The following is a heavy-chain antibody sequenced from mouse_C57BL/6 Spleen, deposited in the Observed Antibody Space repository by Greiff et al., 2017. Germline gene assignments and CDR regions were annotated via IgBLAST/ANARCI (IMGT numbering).Heavy chain of an antibody. CDR2: FYPGSGSI. Sequence: QVQLKESGAELVKPGASVKLSCKASGYTFTEYTIHWVKQRSGQGLEWIGWFYPGSGSIKYNEKFKDKATLTADKSSSTVYMVLSRLTSEDSAVYFCAKREDDYYGSSYAMDYWGKGTTVTVAS. CDR1: GYTFTEYT. D-gene: IGHD1-1*01. V-gene: IGHV1-62-2*01. CDR3: AKREDDYYGSSYAMDY. J-gene: IGHJ4*01.